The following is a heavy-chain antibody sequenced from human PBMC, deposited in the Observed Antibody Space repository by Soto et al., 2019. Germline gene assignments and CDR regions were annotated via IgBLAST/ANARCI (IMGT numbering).Heavy chain of an antibody. V-gene: IGHV3-33*01. Sequence: GGSLRLSCVASGFTFSSHGMHWVRQAPGKGLEWVAVIRYDGSNKYYADSVKGRFTISRDNSKNTLYLQMNSLRAEDTAVYYCARGRGYSSSWSIYYFDFWGQGTQVTVSS. CDR3: ARGRGYSSSWSIYYFDF. CDR2: IRYDGSNK. J-gene: IGHJ4*02. CDR1: GFTFSSHG. D-gene: IGHD6-13*01.